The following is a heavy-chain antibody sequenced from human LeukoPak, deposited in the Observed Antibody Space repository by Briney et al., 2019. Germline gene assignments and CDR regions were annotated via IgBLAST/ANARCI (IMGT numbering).Heavy chain of an antibody. Sequence: GSLRLSCAASGFTFSSYAMSWVRQAPGKGLEWVSAISGSGGSTYYADSVEGRFTISRDNSKNTLYLQMNSLRAEDTAVYYCAKDPGRFLGPGLFDYWGQGTLVTVSS. CDR3: AKDPGRFLGPGLFDY. J-gene: IGHJ4*02. D-gene: IGHD3-3*01. CDR1: GFTFSSYA. V-gene: IGHV3-23*01. CDR2: ISGSGGST.